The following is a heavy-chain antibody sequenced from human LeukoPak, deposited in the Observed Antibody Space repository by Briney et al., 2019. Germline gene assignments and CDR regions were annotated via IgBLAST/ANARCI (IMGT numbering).Heavy chain of an antibody. CDR3: ARDLGYSRXPTFDY. Sequence: PGGSLRLSCAASGFTFSSYAMHWVRQAPGKGLEWVAVISYDGSNKYYADSVKGRFTISRDNSKNTLYLQMNSLRAEDTAVYYCARDLGYSRXPTFDYXXQGPLVTVXS. V-gene: IGHV3-30*04. J-gene: IGHJ4*02. CDR1: GFTFSSYA. D-gene: IGHD6-13*01. CDR2: ISYDGSNK.